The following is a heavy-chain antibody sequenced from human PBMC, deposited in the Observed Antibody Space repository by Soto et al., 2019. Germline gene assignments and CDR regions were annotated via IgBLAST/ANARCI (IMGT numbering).Heavy chain of an antibody. CDR1: GSTFSDDY. CDR2: ISSRSSYT. J-gene: IGHJ4*02. V-gene: IGHV3-11*06. CDR3: ARGHRSGVYYFDY. Sequence: SGGSLGLSCAASGSTFSDDYMTWIRQAPGKGLERVSYISSRSSYTKYADTVKGRFTISRDNAKNSLYLQMNSLRAEDTAVYYCARGHRSGVYYFDYWGQGTLVTVSS. D-gene: IGHD2-8*02.